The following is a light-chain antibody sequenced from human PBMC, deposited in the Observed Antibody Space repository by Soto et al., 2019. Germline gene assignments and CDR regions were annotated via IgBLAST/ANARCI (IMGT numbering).Light chain of an antibody. CDR2: DAS. CDR3: QQRSSWPIT. V-gene: IGKV3-11*01. CDR1: QSVSSY. J-gene: IGKJ5*01. Sequence: EIVLTQSPATLSLSPGERATLSCRASQSVSSYLAWHQQKPGQAPRLLIYDASNRATGIPARFSGSGSGTDFTLTISSLEPEDFAVYYCQQRSSWPITFGQGTRLET.